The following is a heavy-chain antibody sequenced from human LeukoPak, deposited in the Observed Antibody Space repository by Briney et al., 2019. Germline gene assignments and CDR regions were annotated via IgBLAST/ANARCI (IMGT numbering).Heavy chain of an antibody. V-gene: IGHV4-39*07. CDR3: ARDYYDSSGYYGLGGFDY. CDR1: GGSISSSSYC. CDR2: IYYSGST. Sequence: SETLSLTCTVSGGSISSSSYCWGWIRQPPGKGLEWIGSIYYSGSTYYNPSLKSRVTISVDTSKNQFSLKLSSVTAADTAVYYCARDYYDSSGYYGLGGFDYWGQGTLVTVSS. D-gene: IGHD3-22*01. J-gene: IGHJ4*02.